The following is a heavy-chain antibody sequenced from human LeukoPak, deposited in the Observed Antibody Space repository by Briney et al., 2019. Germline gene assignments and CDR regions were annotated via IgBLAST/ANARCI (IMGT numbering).Heavy chain of an antibody. D-gene: IGHD1-26*01. CDR1: GFAFSDYR. V-gene: IGHV3-7*01. CDR3: ARAVCSGSYYYYSYMVV. J-gene: IGHJ6*03. CDR2: IKEDGSEK. Sequence: GGSLRLSCAASGFAFSDYRMTWVRLAPGKGLGWVANIKEDGSEKYYVNSVKGRFTISRDNAKNSLYLQRNSLRAEDTAVFYCARAVCSGSYYYYSYMVVWGKGATVTVFS.